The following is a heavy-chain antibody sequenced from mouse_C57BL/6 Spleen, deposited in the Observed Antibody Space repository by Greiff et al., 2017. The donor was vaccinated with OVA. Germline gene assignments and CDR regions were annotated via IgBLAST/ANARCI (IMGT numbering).Heavy chain of an antibody. V-gene: IGHV2-2*01. J-gene: IGHJ4*01. CDR2: IWSGGST. CDR3: ARIGSRDYYGSSYGGYYAMDY. Sequence: VKLVESGPGLVQPSQSLSITCTVSGFSLTSYGVHWVRQSPGKGLEWLGVIWSGGSTDYNAAFISRLSISKDNSKSQVFFKMNSLQADDTAIYYCARIGSRDYYGSSYGGYYAMDYWGQGTSVTVSS. CDR1: GFSLTSYG. D-gene: IGHD1-1*01.